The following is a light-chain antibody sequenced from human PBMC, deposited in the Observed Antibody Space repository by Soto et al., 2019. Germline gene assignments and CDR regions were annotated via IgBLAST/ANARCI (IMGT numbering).Light chain of an antibody. CDR1: QSVSSY. J-gene: IGKJ1*01. CDR3: HHYNNWPRT. Sequence: EIVLTQSPATLSLSPGERATLSCRASQSVSSYLAWYQQKPGQAPRFLIYGASTRATGIPARFSGSGSGTEFTLTISSLQSEDFAVYYCHHYNNWPRTFGQGTKVDIK. CDR2: GAS. V-gene: IGKV3-15*01.